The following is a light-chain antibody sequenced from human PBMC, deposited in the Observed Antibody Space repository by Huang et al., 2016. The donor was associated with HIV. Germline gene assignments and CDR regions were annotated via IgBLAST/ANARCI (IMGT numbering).Light chain of an antibody. J-gene: IGKJ1*01. Sequence: EIVLTQSPGTLSLSPGERATLSCRASQSVSSSYLAWYQQKPGQAPRRRIYGASSRATGIPDRLRGSGSGTDFTLTISRLEPEDFAVYYCQKYGSYLRTFGQGTKVEIK. CDR3: QKYGSYLRT. CDR2: GAS. V-gene: IGKV3-20*01. CDR1: QSVSSSY.